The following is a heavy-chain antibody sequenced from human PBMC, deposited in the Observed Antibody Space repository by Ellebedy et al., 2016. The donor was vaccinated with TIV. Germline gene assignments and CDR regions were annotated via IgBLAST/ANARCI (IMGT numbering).Heavy chain of an antibody. CDR2: IWYDGSNK. CDR3: ARDLPGDAVVAATSRYYYGMDV. Sequence: GESLKISCAASGFTFSSYGMHWVRQAPGKGLEWVAVIWYDGSNKYYADSVKGRFTISRDNSKNTLYLQMNSLRAEDTAVYYCARDLPGDAVVAATSRYYYGMDVWGQGTTVTVSS. CDR1: GFTFSSYG. J-gene: IGHJ6*02. V-gene: IGHV3-33*01. D-gene: IGHD2-15*01.